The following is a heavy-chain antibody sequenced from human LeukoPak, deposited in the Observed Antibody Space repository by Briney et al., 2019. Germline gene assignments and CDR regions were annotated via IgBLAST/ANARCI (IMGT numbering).Heavy chain of an antibody. D-gene: IGHD3-10*01. Sequence: PGGSLRLSCAASGFTFSTYWATWVRQAPGKGLEWVGNIKPDGHETYFGDSVKGRFTISRDNAQNSFYLQMSSLRAEDTALYYCARDYYASGSHDYWGQGTLVTVSS. CDR1: GFTFSTYW. CDR3: ARDYYASGSHDY. CDR2: IKPDGHET. J-gene: IGHJ4*02. V-gene: IGHV3-7*04.